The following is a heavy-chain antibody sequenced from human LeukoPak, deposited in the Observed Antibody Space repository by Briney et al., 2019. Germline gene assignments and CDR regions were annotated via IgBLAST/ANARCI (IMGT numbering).Heavy chain of an antibody. CDR1: GFTFSRYW. V-gene: IGHV3-7*04. J-gene: IGHJ4*02. CDR2: VDEDGSER. CDR3: VMDQGAAGDY. D-gene: IGHD6-13*01. Sequence: PGGSLRPSCAASGFTFSRYWMTWVRQAPGKGLEWVANVDEDGSERFYVDSVKGRFTISRDNAKNSLYLQMNSLRVEDTALYYCVMDQGAAGDYWGQGTLVTVSS.